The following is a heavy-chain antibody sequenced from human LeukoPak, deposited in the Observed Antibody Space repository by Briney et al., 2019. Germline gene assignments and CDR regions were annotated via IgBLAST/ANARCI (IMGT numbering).Heavy chain of an antibody. D-gene: IGHD6-6*01. CDR1: GFTFSNYG. V-gene: IGHV3-30*02. Sequence: PGGSLRLSCAASGFTFSNYGILWVRQAPGKGLEWVAFIRYDGSNPYYADSVKGRFTISRDNSKNTLYLQMDSLRAEDTAVYYCAKDSSSSFYNFHYMDVWGKGTTVTVSS. CDR3: AKDSSSSFYNFHYMDV. J-gene: IGHJ6*03. CDR2: IRYDGSNP.